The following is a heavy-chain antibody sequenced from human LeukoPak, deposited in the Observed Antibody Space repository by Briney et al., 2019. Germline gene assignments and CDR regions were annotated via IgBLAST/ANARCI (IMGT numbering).Heavy chain of an antibody. J-gene: IGHJ4*02. CDR3: AKVDSSGWYYFDY. CDR2: ISWNNGSI. Sequence: GGSLRLSCAASGFTFSSYAMSWVRQAPGKGLEWVSGISWNNGSIGYADSVKGRFTISRDNAKNSLYLQMNSLRAEDTALYYCAKVDSSGWYYFDYWGQGTLVTVSS. V-gene: IGHV3-9*01. CDR1: GFTFSSYA. D-gene: IGHD6-19*01.